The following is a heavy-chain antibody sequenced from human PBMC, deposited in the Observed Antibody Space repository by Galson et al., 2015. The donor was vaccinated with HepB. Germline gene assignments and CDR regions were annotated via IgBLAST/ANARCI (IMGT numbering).Heavy chain of an antibody. V-gene: IGHV1-69*13. CDR1: GGTFSSYA. CDR3: ARDSGLLWFGDPGVWFDP. J-gene: IGHJ5*02. CDR2: IIPIFGTA. D-gene: IGHD3-10*01. Sequence: SVKVSCKASGGTFSSYAIRWVRQAPGQGLEWMGGIIPIFGTANYAQKFQGRVTITADESTSTAYMELSSLRSEDTAVYYCARDSGLLWFGDPGVWFDPWGQGTLVTVSS.